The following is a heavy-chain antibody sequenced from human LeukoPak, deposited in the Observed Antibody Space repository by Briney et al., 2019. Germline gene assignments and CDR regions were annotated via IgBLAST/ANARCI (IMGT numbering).Heavy chain of an antibody. Sequence: PSETLSLTCTVSGGSISSYYWSWIRQPPGKGLEWIGYIYYSGSTYYNPSLKSRVTISVDTSKNQFSLKLSSVTAADTAVYYCARSRWGPFDYGGQGTLFTVSS. CDR1: GGSISSYY. J-gene: IGHJ4*02. CDR3: ARSRWGPFDY. V-gene: IGHV4-59*08. CDR2: IYYSGST. D-gene: IGHD7-27*01.